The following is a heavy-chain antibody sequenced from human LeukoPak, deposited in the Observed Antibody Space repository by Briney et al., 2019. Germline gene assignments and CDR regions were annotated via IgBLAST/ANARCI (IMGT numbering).Heavy chain of an antibody. V-gene: IGHV3-23*01. D-gene: IGHD3-3*01. J-gene: IGHJ4*02. CDR1: GFTFSSYA. Sequence: GGSLRLSCAASGFTFSSYAMSWVRQAPGKGLEWVSAISGSGGSTYYADSVKGRFTISRDNSKNTLYLQMNSLRAEDTAVYYCAKPYFGVDTRRGYYFDYWGQGTLVTVSS. CDR2: ISGSGGST. CDR3: AKPYFGVDTRRGYYFDY.